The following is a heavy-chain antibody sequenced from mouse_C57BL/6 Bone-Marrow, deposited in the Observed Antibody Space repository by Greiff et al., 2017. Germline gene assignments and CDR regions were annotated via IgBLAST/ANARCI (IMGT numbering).Heavy chain of an antibody. J-gene: IGHJ4*01. CDR1: GYTFTSYW. CDR2: IHPNSGST. D-gene: IGHD2-2*01. Sequence: QVQLQQPGAELVKPGASVKLSCKASGYTFTSYWMPWVKQRPGQGLEWIGMIHPNSGSTNYNEKFKSKATLTVDKSSSTAYMQLSSLTSEDSAVYYCARSVLCLRRYYAIDYWGQGTSVTVAS. CDR3: ARSVLCLRRYYAIDY. V-gene: IGHV1-64*01.